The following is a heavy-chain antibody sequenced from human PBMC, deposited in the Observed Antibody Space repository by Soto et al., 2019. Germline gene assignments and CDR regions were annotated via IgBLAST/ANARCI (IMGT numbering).Heavy chain of an antibody. CDR2: TYYKSKWYY. CDR3: SRGSWDDVSGHYYMDV. J-gene: IGHJ6*03. CDR1: GDSVSSNSAG. D-gene: IGHD3-3*01. Sequence: PSHTLSLTCAISGDSVSSNSAGWNWVRQTPWRGLEWLGRTYYKSKWYYNSAVSVKSRITINPDTSKNQFSLQLNSVTPEDTAVYYCSRGSWDDVSGHYYMDVWGKGTTVTVSS. V-gene: IGHV6-1*01.